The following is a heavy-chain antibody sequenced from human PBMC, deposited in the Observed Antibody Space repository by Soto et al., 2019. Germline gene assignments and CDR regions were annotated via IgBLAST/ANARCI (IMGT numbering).Heavy chain of an antibody. J-gene: IGHJ4*02. D-gene: IGHD3-16*02. CDR2: IYYSGST. Sequence: ETLSLTCTVSGGSISSVSYYWGWIRQPPGKGLEWIGSIYYSGSTYYNPSLKSRVTISVDTSKNQFSLKLSSVTASDTAVYYCARHGEEISFGGVIVLFDYWGQGTQVTVSS. CDR3: ARHGEEISFGGVIVLFDY. V-gene: IGHV4-39*01. CDR1: GGSISSVSYY.